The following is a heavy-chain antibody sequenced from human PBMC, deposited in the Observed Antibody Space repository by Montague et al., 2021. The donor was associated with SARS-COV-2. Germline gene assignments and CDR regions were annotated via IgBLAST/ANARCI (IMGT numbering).Heavy chain of an antibody. Sequence: SETLSLTCTVSNASITTSNWWTWVRQAPGKGLEWVGEIHHSGTLNYNPSLKSRVTISVDTSKNHFSLNLNSVTAADTALYFCARRFRITVFRGVPLTTHSLESWGQGIMVTVSS. CDR2: IHHSGTL. CDR1: NASITTSNW. D-gene: IGHD3-10*01. CDR3: ARRFRITVFRGVPLTTHSLES. V-gene: IGHV4/OR15-8*01. J-gene: IGHJ4*02.